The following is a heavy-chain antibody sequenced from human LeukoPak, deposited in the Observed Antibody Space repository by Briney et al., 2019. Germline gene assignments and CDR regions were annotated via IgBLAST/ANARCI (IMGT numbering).Heavy chain of an antibody. D-gene: IGHD3-3*01. V-gene: IGHV4-34*01. Sequence: PSETLSLTCAVYGGSFSGYYWSWIRQPPGKGLEWIGEINHSGSTNYNPSLKSRVTISLDTSKNQSSLKLRSLTAADTAVYFCARDGLGFDTSGFSRWGQGTLVTVSS. CDR1: GGSFSGYY. CDR3: ARDGLGFDTSGFSR. J-gene: IGHJ4*02. CDR2: INHSGST.